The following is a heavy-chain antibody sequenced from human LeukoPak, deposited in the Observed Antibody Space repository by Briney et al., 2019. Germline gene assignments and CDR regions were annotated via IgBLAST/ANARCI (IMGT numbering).Heavy chain of an antibody. D-gene: IGHD2-2*01. V-gene: IGHV1-2*02. CDR3: ARPRDQTAFDY. Sequence: GGSLRLSCAASGYTFTGYYMHWVRQAPGQGLEWMGWINPNSGGTNYAQKFQGRVTMTRDTSISTAYMELSRLRSDDTAVYYCARPRDQTAFDYWGQGTLVTVSS. J-gene: IGHJ4*02. CDR1: GYTFTGYY. CDR2: INPNSGGT.